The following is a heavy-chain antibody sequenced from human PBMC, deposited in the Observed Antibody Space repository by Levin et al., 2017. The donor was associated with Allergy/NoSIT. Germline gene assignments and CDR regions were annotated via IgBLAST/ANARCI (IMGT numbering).Heavy chain of an antibody. Sequence: GESLKISCTASGFTFSGYTMSWVRQAPGRGLEWVSAISGSGGSTYYADSVKGRFTMSRDNAKNTLYVQMNSLRAEDTAVYYCARDENDRRGYYWDYWGQGTLVTVSS. J-gene: IGHJ4*02. V-gene: IGHV3-23*01. D-gene: IGHD3-22*01. CDR3: ARDENDRRGYYWDY. CDR1: GFTFSGYT. CDR2: ISGSGGST.